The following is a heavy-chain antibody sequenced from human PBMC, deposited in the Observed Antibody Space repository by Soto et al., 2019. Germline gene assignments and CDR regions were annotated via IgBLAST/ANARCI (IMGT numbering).Heavy chain of an antibody. J-gene: IGHJ3*02. CDR1: GFSLSTSGVG. CDR3: AHKPSGSPGAAFDI. CDR2: IYWNDDK. D-gene: IGHD1-26*01. Sequence: QITLKESGPTLVKPTQTLTLTCTFSGFSLSTSGVGVGWIRQPPGKALEWLALIYWNDDKRYSPSLKSRLTITKDTSKTQVVLTMTNMDPVDTATYYCAHKPSGSPGAAFDIWGQGTMVTVSS. V-gene: IGHV2-5*01.